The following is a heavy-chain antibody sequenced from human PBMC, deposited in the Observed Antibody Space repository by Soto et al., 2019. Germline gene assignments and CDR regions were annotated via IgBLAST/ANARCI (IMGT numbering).Heavy chain of an antibody. V-gene: IGHV1-18*01. Sequence: ASVKVSCKASGYTFTSYGISWVRQAPGQGLEWMGWISAYNGNTNYAQKLQGRVTMTTDTSTSTAYMELRSLRSDDTAVYYCARFSGSYRGSYYGMDVWGQGTTVTVSS. D-gene: IGHD1-26*01. CDR2: ISAYNGNT. J-gene: IGHJ6*02. CDR1: GYTFTSYG. CDR3: ARFSGSYRGSYYGMDV.